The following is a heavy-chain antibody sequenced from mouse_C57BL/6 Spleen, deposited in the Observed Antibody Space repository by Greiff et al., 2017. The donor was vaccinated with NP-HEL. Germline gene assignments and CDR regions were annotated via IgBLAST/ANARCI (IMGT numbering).Heavy chain of an antibody. J-gene: IGHJ2*01. CDR2: IRSKSNNYAT. V-gene: IGHV10-1*01. CDR1: GFSFNTYA. CDR3: VSPGSNGDFDY. Sequence: DVKLVESGGGLVQPKGSLKLSCAASGFSFNTYAMNWVRQAPGKGLEWVARIRSKSNNYATYYADSVKDRFTISRDDSESMLYLQMNNLKTEDTAMYYCVSPGSNGDFDYWGQGTTLTVSS. D-gene: IGHD1-1*01.